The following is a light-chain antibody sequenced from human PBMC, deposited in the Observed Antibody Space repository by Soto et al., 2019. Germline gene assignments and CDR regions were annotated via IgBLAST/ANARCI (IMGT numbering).Light chain of an antibody. CDR2: LEGSGSY. CDR1: SGHRSYI. Sequence: QSVLTQSSSASASLGSSVMLTGTLSSGHRSYIIAWHQQQPGKAPRYLMKLEGSGSYNKGSGVPDRFSGSSSGADRYLTISNLQFEDEANYYCETWDSNTRVFGGGTKLTVL. CDR3: ETWDSNTRV. J-gene: IGLJ2*01. V-gene: IGLV4-60*02.